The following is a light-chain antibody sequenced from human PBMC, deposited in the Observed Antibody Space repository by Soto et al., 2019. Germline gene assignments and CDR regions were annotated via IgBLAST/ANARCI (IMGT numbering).Light chain of an antibody. CDR3: QQYVSSPWA. CDR2: GAS. Sequence: IVLAQSLGTLSLSPGERATLSCLASQSVTNSFLAWYQQKPGQAPRLLIYGASRRATGIPDRFTGSGSGTDFTLTISRLEPEDFAVYYCQQYVSSPWAFGQGTKVDIK. V-gene: IGKV3-20*01. CDR1: QSVTNSF. J-gene: IGKJ1*01.